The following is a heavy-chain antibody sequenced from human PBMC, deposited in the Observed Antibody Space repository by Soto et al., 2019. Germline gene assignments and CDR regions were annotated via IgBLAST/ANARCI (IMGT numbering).Heavy chain of an antibody. D-gene: IGHD3-10*01. J-gene: IGHJ4*02. Sequence: QVQLQQSGPGLVKPSQTLSVTCGISGDSVSSNNAAWNWIRQSPSRGLEWLGRTFYRSGWTFDYAVSVKSRLPINPDTSKNQFSLQLKSVTADDTAVYYCARENTMIRGVINPLDYWGQGTLVTVSS. CDR3: ARENTMIRGVINPLDY. CDR2: TFYRSGWTF. V-gene: IGHV6-1*01. CDR1: GDSVSSNNAA.